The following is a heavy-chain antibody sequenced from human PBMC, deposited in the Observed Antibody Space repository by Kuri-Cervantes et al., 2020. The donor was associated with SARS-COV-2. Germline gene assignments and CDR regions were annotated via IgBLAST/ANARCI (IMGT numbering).Heavy chain of an antibody. Sequence: GSLRLSCAVYGGSFSGYYWSWIRQPPGKGLEWIGEINHSGSTNYNPSLKSRVTISVDTSKNQFSLKLSSVTAADTAVYYCAGGNYYYYYGMDVWGQGTTVTVSS. CDR1: GGSFSGYY. J-gene: IGHJ6*02. CDR3: AGGNYYYYYGMDV. CDR2: INHSGST. V-gene: IGHV4-34*01.